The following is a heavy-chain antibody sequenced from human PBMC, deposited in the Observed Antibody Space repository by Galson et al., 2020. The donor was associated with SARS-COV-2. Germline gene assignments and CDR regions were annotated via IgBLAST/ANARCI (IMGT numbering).Heavy chain of an antibody. Sequence: GESLKISCAASGFTFDYYEMHWVRQAPGKGLEWVSYISGDVDSINYADSVKGRFTISRDNAQNVVYLQMKRLRVQDTAVYYCARDYRDYNILSDHKRDYYYLGMDVWGQGTTVTVSS. CDR1: GFTFDYYE. V-gene: IGHV3-48*03. J-gene: IGHJ6*02. CDR2: ISGDVDSI. CDR3: ARDYRDYNILSDHKRDYYYLGMDV. D-gene: IGHD3-9*01.